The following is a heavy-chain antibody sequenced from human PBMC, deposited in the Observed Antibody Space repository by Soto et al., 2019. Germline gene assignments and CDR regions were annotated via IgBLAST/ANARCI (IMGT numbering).Heavy chain of an antibody. V-gene: IGHV3-21*01. CDR3: TRDASRDSSARGWFDP. CDR1: SFTSSSCP. CDR2: ISSNSAYI. Sequence: GASLRLSSAAASFTSSSCPIGWGRQAPAKGLEWVSTISSNSAYIYYTDALRGRFTISRDNAKNSLHLQRNSLRAEDTAVYYCTRDASRDSSARGWFDPWGPGTLVTVSS. J-gene: IGHJ5*02. D-gene: IGHD6-13*01.